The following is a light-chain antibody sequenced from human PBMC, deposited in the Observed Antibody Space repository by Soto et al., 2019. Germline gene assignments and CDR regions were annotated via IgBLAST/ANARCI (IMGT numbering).Light chain of an antibody. Sequence: EVVFTQSPGTLSLSQGERATLSCRASQIVSSNYLAWYQQKPGQAPRLLIYGASSRATGIPDRFSGSGSGTEFTLTISRLEPEDFAVYYCHQYGISPPVTFGQGTRLEIK. CDR2: GAS. CDR1: QIVSSNY. J-gene: IGKJ5*01. V-gene: IGKV3-20*01. CDR3: HQYGISPPVT.